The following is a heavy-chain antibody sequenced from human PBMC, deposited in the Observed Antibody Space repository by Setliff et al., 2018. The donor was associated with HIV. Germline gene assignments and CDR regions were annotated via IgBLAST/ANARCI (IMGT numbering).Heavy chain of an antibody. D-gene: IGHD6-19*01. V-gene: IGHV4-34*01. J-gene: IGHJ4*02. CDR1: GASLSGYY. CDR2: ISHSGST. CDR3: ARGRAVAGSESFDY. Sequence: SETLSLTCAVYGASLSGYYCSWIRQPPGKGLEWIGEISHSGSTNYSSSLKSRATISVDTSKNQFSLNLSSVTAADTAVYYCARGRAVAGSESFDYWGQGTLVTVSS.